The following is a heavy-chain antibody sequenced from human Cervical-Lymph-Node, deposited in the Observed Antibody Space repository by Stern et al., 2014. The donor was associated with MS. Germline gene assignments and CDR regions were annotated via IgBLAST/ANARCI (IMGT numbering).Heavy chain of an antibody. D-gene: IGHD3-16*01. V-gene: IGHV4-4*02. CDR3: ARDPPGGLGMDV. J-gene: IGHJ6*02. Sequence: VQLQESGPRLVKPSGTLSLTCAVSGDSLSGDKWWSWVRQSPGKGLEWIGEIDETGSTNYNPSLKSRVTISLDKSKNHFYLKLRSVTAADTAVYYCARDPPGGLGMDVWGQGTTVTVSS. CDR1: GDSLSGDKW. CDR2: IDETGST.